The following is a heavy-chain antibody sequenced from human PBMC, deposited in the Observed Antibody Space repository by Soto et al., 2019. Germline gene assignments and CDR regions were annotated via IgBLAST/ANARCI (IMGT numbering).Heavy chain of an antibody. CDR1: RFIYTTYA. J-gene: IGHJ4*02. D-gene: IGHD2-8*01. CDR2: IGGSGGNT. Sequence: EVQLLESGGGLVERGGSVRLSCRASRFIYTTYAMSWLRQAPGKGLEWVSGIGGSGGNTYYADSVKGRFTISRDNSKNTLYLQMNSLRAEDTAVYFCAKSLLMVYAIRNDYWGQGTLVTVSS. V-gene: IGHV3-23*01. CDR3: AKSLLMVYAIRNDY.